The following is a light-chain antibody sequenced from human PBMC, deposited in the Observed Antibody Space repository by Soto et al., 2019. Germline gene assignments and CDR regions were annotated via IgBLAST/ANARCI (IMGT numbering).Light chain of an antibody. CDR3: RSYASSITYV. Sequence: QSALTQPASVSGSPGQSITISCTGTSSDVGGYNYVSWYQQHPGKAPKLMIYEVSKRPSGVSNRFSGSKSGNSASLTISGLQAEDEADYYCRSYASSITYVFGAGTKLTVL. J-gene: IGLJ1*01. CDR1: SSDVGGYNY. CDR2: EVS. V-gene: IGLV2-14*01.